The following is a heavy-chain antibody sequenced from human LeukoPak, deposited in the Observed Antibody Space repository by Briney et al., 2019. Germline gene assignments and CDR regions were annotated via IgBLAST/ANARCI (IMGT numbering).Heavy chain of an antibody. V-gene: IGHV3-33*08. CDR3: ARALPSGWHFFDY. CDR2: IWYDGSNK. CDR1: GFTFSSYA. Sequence: PGGSLRLSCAASGFTFSSYAMHWVRQAPGKGLEWLALIWYDGSNKYYADSVKGRFTISRDNSKNTLYLQMNSLRAEDTAVYYCARALPSGWHFFDYWGQGTLVTVSS. J-gene: IGHJ4*02. D-gene: IGHD6-19*01.